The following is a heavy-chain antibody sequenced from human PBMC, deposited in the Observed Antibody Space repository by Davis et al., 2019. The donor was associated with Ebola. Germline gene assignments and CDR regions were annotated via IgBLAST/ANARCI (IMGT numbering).Heavy chain of an antibody. D-gene: IGHD3-10*01. J-gene: IGHJ5*02. CDR1: GGSISSSSYY. V-gene: IGHV4-39*01. CDR3: ASAITMVRPNNWFDP. CDR2: IYYSGST. Sequence: SDTLSLTFAVPGGSISSSSYYWGWIRQPPGKGLEWIWSIYYSGSTYYNPSLKSRVTISVDTSKNQFSLQLSSVTAADTAVYYCASAITMVRPNNWFDPWGQGTLVTVSS.